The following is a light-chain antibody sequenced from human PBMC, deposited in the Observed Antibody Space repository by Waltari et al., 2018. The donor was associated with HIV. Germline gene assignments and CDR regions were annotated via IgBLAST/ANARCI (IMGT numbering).Light chain of an antibody. CDR1: KLGDKY. Sequence: SYELTQPPSVSVSPGTTASITCSGDKLGDKYACWYQQKPGQSPVLVIYQDSKRPSGIPERFSGSNSGNTATLTISGTQAMDEADYYCQAWDSGTAVVFGGGTKLTVL. J-gene: IGLJ2*01. CDR2: QDS. CDR3: QAWDSGTAVV. V-gene: IGLV3-1*01.